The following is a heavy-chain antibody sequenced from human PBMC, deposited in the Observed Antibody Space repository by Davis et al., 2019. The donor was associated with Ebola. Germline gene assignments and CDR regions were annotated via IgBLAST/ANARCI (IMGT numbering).Heavy chain of an antibody. J-gene: IGHJ3*01. Sequence: GESLKISCAASGFTFSSNAMSWVRQAPGKGLEWVSAISGSGGSTYYADSVKGRFTISRDNAKNSLYLQMNSLRVEDTAIYYCAKDTSNVWFDVWGQGTMVTVSS. CDR1: GFTFSSNA. V-gene: IGHV3-23*01. CDR3: AKDTSNVWFDV. D-gene: IGHD6-19*01. CDR2: ISGSGGST.